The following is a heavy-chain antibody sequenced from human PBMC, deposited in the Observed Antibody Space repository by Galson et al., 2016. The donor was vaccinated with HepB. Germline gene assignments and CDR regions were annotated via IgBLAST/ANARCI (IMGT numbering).Heavy chain of an antibody. CDR2: ISYDGTYK. CDR3: ARPKSYFDSSGLAY. V-gene: IGHV3-30*04. Sequence: SLRLSCAASGFNLSTYALHWVRQTPGKGLEWVAVISYDGTYKYYADSVRGRLTISRDNSKNTLYLQMNSLRTEDTAVYYCARPKSYFDSSGLAYWGQGTLVTVSS. D-gene: IGHD3-22*01. CDR1: GFNLSTYA. J-gene: IGHJ4*02.